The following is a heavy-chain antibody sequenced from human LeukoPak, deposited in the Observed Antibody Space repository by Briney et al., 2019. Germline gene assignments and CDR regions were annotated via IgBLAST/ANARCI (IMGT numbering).Heavy chain of an antibody. J-gene: IGHJ3*02. V-gene: IGHV4-30-2*01. D-gene: IGHD2-15*01. CDR2: IYHSGST. CDR3: ARGGGSYLGAFDI. Sequence: SQTLSLTCAVSGGSISSGGYSWSWIRQPPGKGLEWIGYIYHSGSTYYNPSLKSRVTISVDRSKNQFSLKLSSVTAVDTAVYYCARGGGSYLGAFDIWGQGTMVTVSS. CDR1: GGSISSGGYS.